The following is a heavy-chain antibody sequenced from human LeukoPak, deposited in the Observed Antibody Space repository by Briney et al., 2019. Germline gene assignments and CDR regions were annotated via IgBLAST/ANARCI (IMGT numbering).Heavy chain of an antibody. V-gene: IGHV5-51*01. CDR2: IYPGDSDT. Sequence: GESLKISCKASGYSFTSYWIGWVRQMPGKGLEWMGIIYPGDSDTRYSPSFQGQVTISADKSISTAYLQWSSLKASDTAMYYCARSPPPYYYDSSGYSLQIPYYFDYWGQGTLVTVSS. D-gene: IGHD3-22*01. J-gene: IGHJ4*02. CDR1: GYSFTSYW. CDR3: ARSPPPYYYDSSGYSLQIPYYFDY.